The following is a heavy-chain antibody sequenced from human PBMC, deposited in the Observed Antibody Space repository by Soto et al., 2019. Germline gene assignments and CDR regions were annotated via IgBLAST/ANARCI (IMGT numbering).Heavy chain of an antibody. CDR3: ARFYMVRGVMSAFDI. V-gene: IGHV4-31*03. D-gene: IGHD3-10*01. J-gene: IGHJ3*02. Sequence: QVQLQESGPGLVKPSQTLSLACTVSGGSISSGGYYWSWIRQHPGKGLEWIGYIYYLGSTYYNPSIKSRVTISVDTSKKQFSLKLSSVTAADTAVYYCARFYMVRGVMSAFDIWGQGTMVTVSS. CDR2: IYYLGST. CDR1: GGSISSGGYY.